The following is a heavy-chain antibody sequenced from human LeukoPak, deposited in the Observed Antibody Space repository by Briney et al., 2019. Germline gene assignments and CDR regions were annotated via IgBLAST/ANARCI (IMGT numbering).Heavy chain of an antibody. CDR1: GDSINSDY. J-gene: IGHJ4*02. D-gene: IGHD2-21*01. V-gene: IGHV4-59*01. CDR2: IYYSGSV. Sequence: SETLSLTCIVSGDSINSDYWNWIRQPPGKGLEWIGYIYYSGSVNYHPSLKSRVTISVDTSKRQFSLKLSSVTAADTAVYYCARGYYYFDYRGQGTLVTVSS. CDR3: ARGYYYFDY.